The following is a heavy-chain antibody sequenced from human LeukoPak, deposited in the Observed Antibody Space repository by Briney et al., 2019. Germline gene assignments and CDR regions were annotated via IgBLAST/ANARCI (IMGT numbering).Heavy chain of an antibody. CDR3: ARAVIINYYDSSGYHPFDY. CDR1: GGTFSSYA. Sequence: SVKVSCKASGGTFSSYAISWVRQAPGQGLEWMGGIIPIFGTANYAQKFQGRVTITADESTSTAYMELSSLRSEDTAVYYCARAVIINYYDSSGYHPFDYWGQGTLVTVSS. CDR2: IIPIFGTA. D-gene: IGHD3-22*01. J-gene: IGHJ4*02. V-gene: IGHV1-69*13.